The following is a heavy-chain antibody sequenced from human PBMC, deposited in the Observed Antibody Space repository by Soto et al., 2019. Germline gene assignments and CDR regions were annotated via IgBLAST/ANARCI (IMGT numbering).Heavy chain of an antibody. CDR2: INHSGST. Sequence: SETLCLTCAVYGGSFSGYYWTWIRKPPGTGLEWIGEINHSGSTNYNPSLKSRVTISADSSKNQFSLNLNSVTAADTAVYYCATTIYSSAWSRDFWGQGTLVTVSS. V-gene: IGHV4-34*01. CDR1: GGSFSGYY. CDR3: ATTIYSSAWSRDF. D-gene: IGHD6-19*01. J-gene: IGHJ4*02.